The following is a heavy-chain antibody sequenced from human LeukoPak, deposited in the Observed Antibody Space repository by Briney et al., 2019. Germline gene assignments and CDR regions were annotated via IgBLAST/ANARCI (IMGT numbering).Heavy chain of an antibody. Sequence: PSETLSLTCAVYGGSFSGYYWSWIRQPPGKGLEWIGEINYSGSTNYNPSLKSRVTISVDTSKNQFSLKLSSVTAADTAVYYCARGRYYYGSGRTSYYYYGMDVWGKGTTVTVSS. J-gene: IGHJ6*04. D-gene: IGHD3-10*01. CDR2: INYSGST. CDR1: GGSFSGYY. CDR3: ARGRYYYGSGRTSYYYYGMDV. V-gene: IGHV4-34*01.